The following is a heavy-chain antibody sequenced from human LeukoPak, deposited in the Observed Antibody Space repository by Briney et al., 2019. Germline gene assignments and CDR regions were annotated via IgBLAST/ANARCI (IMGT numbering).Heavy chain of an antibody. D-gene: IGHD6-19*01. CDR2: INPNSGGT. CDR3: ARDSFAVACPTPYIDG. CDR1: GYAFTGYY. Sequence: ASVKVSCKASGYAFTGYYMHWVRQAPGQGLEWMGWINPNSGGTNYAQKFQGRVTMTRDTSISTAYMELSRLRSDDTAVYYCARDSFAVACPTPYIDGWGKGTTVTVSS. V-gene: IGHV1-2*02. J-gene: IGHJ6*03.